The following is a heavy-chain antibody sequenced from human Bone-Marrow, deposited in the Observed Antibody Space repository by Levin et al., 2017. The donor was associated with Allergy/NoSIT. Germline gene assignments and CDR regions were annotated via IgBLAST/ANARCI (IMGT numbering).Heavy chain of an antibody. V-gene: IGHV4-38-2*02. J-gene: IGHJ4*02. Sequence: SETLSLTCTVSGFSISSGYYWDWIRQPPGKGLEWIGSIYHSGSTYYNPSLKSRVTISLDTSKNQFSLRLSSVTAADTAVYYCAFPTPYCSGGICYYFDYWGQGTLVTVSS. CDR1: GFSISSGYY. CDR2: IYHSGST. CDR3: AFPTPYCSGGICYYFDY. D-gene: IGHD2-15*01.